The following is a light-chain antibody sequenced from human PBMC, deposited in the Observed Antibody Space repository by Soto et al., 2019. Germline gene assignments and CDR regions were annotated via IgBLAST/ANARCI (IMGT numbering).Light chain of an antibody. CDR3: CSRL. V-gene: IGLV2-23*02. J-gene: IGLJ2*01. CDR1: STDPATYDL. CDR2: EVA. Sequence: QSALTQPASVSGSPGQSITISCTGTSTDPATYDLVSWYQQHRGKAPQLIIYEVAKRPSGVSARFSGSQSGDTASLTISGVQADDEAYYYCCSRLFGGGTKLTVL.